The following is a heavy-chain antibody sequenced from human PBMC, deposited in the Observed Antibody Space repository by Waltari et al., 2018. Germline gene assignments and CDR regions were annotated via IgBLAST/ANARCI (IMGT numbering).Heavy chain of an antibody. CDR3: ARGGGHEWGPSY. D-gene: IGHD5-12*01. J-gene: IGHJ4*02. V-gene: IGHV3-48*03. CDR2: ISSSGTTI. CDR1: GFTFSSYE. Sequence: EVQLVESGGGLVQPGESLSLFCVASGFTFSSYEMNWVRQAPGKGVAWFSSISSSGTTIYYADAVRGRFTISRDNAKNSLYLQMNSLRAEDMALYYCARGGGHEWGPSYWGQGTLVNVSP.